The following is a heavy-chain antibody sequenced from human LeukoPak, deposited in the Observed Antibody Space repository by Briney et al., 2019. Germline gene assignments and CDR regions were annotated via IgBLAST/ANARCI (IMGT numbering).Heavy chain of an antibody. J-gene: IGHJ4*02. V-gene: IGHV3-9*01. CDR3: ARIIREVTAIIYFDY. D-gene: IGHD2-21*02. Sequence: GGSLRLSCAASGFSLDDYAMHWVRQAPGKGLEWVSGISWNSGTIGYADSVKGRFTISRDNSKKTLYLQMNSLRPEDTAVYYCARIIREVTAIIYFDYWGQGTLVTVSS. CDR2: ISWNSGTI. CDR1: GFSLDDYA.